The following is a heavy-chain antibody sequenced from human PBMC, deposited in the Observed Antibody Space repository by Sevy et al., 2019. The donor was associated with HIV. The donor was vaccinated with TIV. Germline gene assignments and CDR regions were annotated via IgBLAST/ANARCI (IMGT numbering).Heavy chain of an antibody. J-gene: IGHJ6*02. CDR1: GYTFTSYG. V-gene: IGHV1-18*01. D-gene: IGHD3-3*01. CDR3: ARASTIFGNGYYYYGMDV. Sequence: ASVKVSCKASGYTFTSYGISWVRQAPGQGLEWMGWISAYNGNTNYAQMLQGRVTMTTDTSTSTAYMELRSLRSDDTAVYYCARASTIFGNGYYYYGMDVWGQGTTVTVSS. CDR2: ISAYNGNT.